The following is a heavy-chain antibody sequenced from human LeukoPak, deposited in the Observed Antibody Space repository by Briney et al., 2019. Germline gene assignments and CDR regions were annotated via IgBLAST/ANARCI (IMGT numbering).Heavy chain of an antibody. Sequence: PGGSLRLSCAASGFTFNAFGMNWVRQAPGKGLEWVSYIGTTSGAIYYADSVKGRFTISRDNAKNSLYLQMNSLRAEDTAVYYCARAAGERYYDFWSGYPNAFDIWGQGTMVTVSS. CDR2: IGTTSGAI. J-gene: IGHJ3*02. D-gene: IGHD3-3*01. V-gene: IGHV3-21*05. CDR1: GFTFNAFG. CDR3: ARAAGERYYDFWSGYPNAFDI.